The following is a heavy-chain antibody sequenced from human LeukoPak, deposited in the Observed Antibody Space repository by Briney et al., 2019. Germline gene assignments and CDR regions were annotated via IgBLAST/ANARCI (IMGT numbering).Heavy chain of an antibody. V-gene: IGHV3-23*01. J-gene: IGHJ4*02. Sequence: GGSLRLSCAASGFTFSSYSMNWVRQAPGKGLEWVSTITTSDGNTYYADSVKGRFTVSRDNSKNTLYLQMNSLRAEDTAVYYCAKDGGLWVSAHWGDSWGRGTLVTVSS. CDR2: ITTSDGNT. CDR3: AKDGGLWVSAHWGDS. D-gene: IGHD7-27*01. CDR1: GFTFSSYS.